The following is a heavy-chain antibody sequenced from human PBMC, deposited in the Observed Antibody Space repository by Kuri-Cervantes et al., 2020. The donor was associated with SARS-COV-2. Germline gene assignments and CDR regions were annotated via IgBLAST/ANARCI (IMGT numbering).Heavy chain of an antibody. J-gene: IGHJ3*02. CDR2: IFYSGSI. CDR3: ARLSLGPAVTGGFDI. CDR1: GGSISSTSSY. V-gene: IGHV4-39*01. D-gene: IGHD4-17*01. Sequence: GSLRLSCNVSGGSISSTSSYWGWVRQPPGKGLEWIATIFYSGSIYYNPSLRGRVTISADTSNNQFSLKVTSVTAADTAVYYCARLSLGPAVTGGFDIWGQGTMVTVSS.